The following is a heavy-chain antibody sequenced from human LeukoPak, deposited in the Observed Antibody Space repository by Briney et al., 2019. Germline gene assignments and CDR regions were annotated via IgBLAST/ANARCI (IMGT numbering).Heavy chain of an antibody. Sequence: GGSLRLSCAASGFTFSSYWMSWVRQAPGKGLEWVANIKQDGSEKYYVDSVKGRFTISRDNAKNSLYLQMNSLRAEDTAVYYCARDRMGTVMVPIDYWGQGTLVTVSS. D-gene: IGHD5-18*01. V-gene: IGHV3-7*01. CDR2: IKQDGSEK. CDR1: GFTFSSYW. J-gene: IGHJ4*02. CDR3: ARDRMGTVMVPIDY.